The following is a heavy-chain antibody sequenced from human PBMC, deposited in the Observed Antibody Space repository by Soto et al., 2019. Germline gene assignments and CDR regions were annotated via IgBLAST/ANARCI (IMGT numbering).Heavy chain of an antibody. J-gene: IGHJ4*02. CDR1: GGSISSYY. Sequence: QVQLQESGPGLVKPSETLSLTCTVSGGSISSYYWSWIRQPPGKGLEWIGYSYYSGSTNYNPSLKSRVTISVDTSKNQFSLKLSSVTAADTAVYYCARDADGDYFDYWGQGTLVTVSS. V-gene: IGHV4-59*01. D-gene: IGHD2-8*02. CDR2: SYYSGST. CDR3: ARDADGDYFDY.